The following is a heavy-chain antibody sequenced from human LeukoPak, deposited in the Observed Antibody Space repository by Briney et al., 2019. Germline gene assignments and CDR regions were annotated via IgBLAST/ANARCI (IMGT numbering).Heavy chain of an antibody. J-gene: IGHJ4*02. D-gene: IGHD1-26*01. Sequence: GGSLRLSCAAFGFIFDDYGMSWVRQAPGKGLEWVSSLSSGSSYMYYADSVKGRFTISRDNAKNSLYLQMNSLRAEDTAVYYCARDSRLVGTDFDYWGQGTLVTVSS. CDR3: ARDSRLVGTDFDY. CDR2: LSSGSSYM. V-gene: IGHV3-21*01. CDR1: GFIFDDYG.